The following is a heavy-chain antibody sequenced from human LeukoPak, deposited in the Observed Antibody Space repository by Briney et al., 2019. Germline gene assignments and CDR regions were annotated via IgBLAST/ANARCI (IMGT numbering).Heavy chain of an antibody. D-gene: IGHD2-15*01. V-gene: IGHV3-30-3*01. CDR2: ISYDGSNK. J-gene: IGHJ3*02. Sequence: GGSLRLSCAASGFTFSSYAMHGVREAPGKGLERGAVISYDGSNKYYADSVKGRFTISRDNSKNPLYLQMNSLRAEDTAVYYCARESGYCSGGSCYSYAFDIWGQGTMVTVSS. CDR3: ARESGYCSGGSCYSYAFDI. CDR1: GFTFSSYA.